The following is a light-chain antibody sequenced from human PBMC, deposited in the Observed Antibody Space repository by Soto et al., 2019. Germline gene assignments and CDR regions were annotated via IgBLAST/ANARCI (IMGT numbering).Light chain of an antibody. CDR3: SSRTSTSTRV. J-gene: IGLJ1*01. Sequence: QSALTQPASVSGSPGQSITISCIGTTSDVGGYNSVSWYQQHPGKAPELMIYDVSNRPSGISYRFSGSKSGNTASLTISGLQAEDEADYYCSSRTSTSTRVFGTGTKLTVL. V-gene: IGLV2-14*01. CDR1: TSDVGGYNS. CDR2: DVS.